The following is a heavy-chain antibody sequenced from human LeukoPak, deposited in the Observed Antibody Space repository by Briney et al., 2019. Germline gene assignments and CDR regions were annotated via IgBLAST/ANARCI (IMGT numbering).Heavy chain of an antibody. CDR2: MNPNSGNT. V-gene: IGHV1-8*01. Sequence: ASVKVSCKASGYTFTTYDINWVRQATGQGLEWMGWMNPNSGNTGYAQKFQGRVTMNRNTSMSTAYMELNSLRSEDTAVYYCARANYYGSGKKDLDYWGQGTLVTVSS. CDR3: ARANYYGSGKKDLDY. J-gene: IGHJ4*02. CDR1: GYTFTTYD. D-gene: IGHD3-10*01.